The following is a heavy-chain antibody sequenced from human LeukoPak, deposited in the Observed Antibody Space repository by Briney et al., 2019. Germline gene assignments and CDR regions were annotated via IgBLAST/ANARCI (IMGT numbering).Heavy chain of an antibody. CDR2: IYYSVTT. V-gene: IGHV4-59*01. D-gene: IGHD2-2*01. Sequence: AETLSLTCTVSGGSISSYYWSWIRQPPGKGREWIGYIYYSVTTNYNPSLKSRVTMSVDTSKNQFSLNLSSVTAADTAVYYCARVQVVPAAMRHFDYWGQGTLVTVSS. CDR3: ARVQVVPAAMRHFDY. J-gene: IGHJ4*02. CDR1: GGSISSYY.